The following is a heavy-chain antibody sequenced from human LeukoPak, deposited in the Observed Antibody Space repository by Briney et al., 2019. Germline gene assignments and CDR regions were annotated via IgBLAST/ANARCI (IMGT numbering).Heavy chain of an antibody. D-gene: IGHD3-22*01. J-gene: IGHJ4*02. Sequence: SETLSLTCAVYGGSFSGYYWSWIRQPPGKGLEWIGEINHSGSTNYNPSLKSRVTISVDTSKNQFSLKLSSVTAVDTAVYYCARVFDSSGYQVLDYWGQGTLVTVSS. CDR1: GGSFSGYY. V-gene: IGHV4-34*01. CDR2: INHSGST. CDR3: ARVFDSSGYQVLDY.